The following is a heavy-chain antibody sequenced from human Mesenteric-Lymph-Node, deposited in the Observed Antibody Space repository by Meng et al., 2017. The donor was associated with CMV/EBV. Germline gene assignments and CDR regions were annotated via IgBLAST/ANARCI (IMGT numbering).Heavy chain of an antibody. CDR1: GFTFSSYW. CDR3: TTDPTNYHYYYYYGMDV. D-gene: IGHD4/OR15-4a*01. J-gene: IGHJ6*02. V-gene: IGHV3-23*01. CDR2: ISGSGGST. Sequence: GGSLRLSCAASGFTFSSYWMSWVRQAPGKGLEWVSAISGSGGSTYYADSVKGRFTISRDNSKNTLYLQMNSLRAEDTAVYYCTTDPTNYHYYYYYGMDVWGQGTTVTVSS.